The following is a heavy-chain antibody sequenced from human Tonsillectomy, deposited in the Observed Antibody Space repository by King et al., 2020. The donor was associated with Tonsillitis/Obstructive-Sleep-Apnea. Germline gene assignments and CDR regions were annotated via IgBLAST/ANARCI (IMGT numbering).Heavy chain of an antibody. Sequence: VQLVESGGGLVQPGRSLRLSCAASGFTFDDYAMHWVRQAPGKGLEWVSGISWNSGSIGYADSVKGRFTISRDNAKNSLYLQMNSLRAEDTALYYCAKDMKGAGWNRGFDYWGQGTLVTVSS. D-gene: IGHD1-1*01. CDR1: GFTFDDYA. CDR3: AKDMKGAGWNRGFDY. J-gene: IGHJ4*02. CDR2: ISWNSGSI. V-gene: IGHV3-9*01.